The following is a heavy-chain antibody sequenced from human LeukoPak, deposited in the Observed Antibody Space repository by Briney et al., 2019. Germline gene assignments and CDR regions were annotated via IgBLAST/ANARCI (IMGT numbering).Heavy chain of an antibody. D-gene: IGHD1-26*01. CDR3: ARVNPQFLWELLGALDI. J-gene: IGHJ3*02. CDR2: IYYSGST. CDR1: GGSISSSSYY. V-gene: IGHV4-39*01. Sequence: KPSETLSLTCTVSGGSISSSSYYWGWIRQPPGKGLEWIGSIYYSGSTYYNPSLKSRVTISVDTSKNQFSLKLSSVTAADTAVYYCARVNPQFLWELLGALDIWGQGTMVTVSS.